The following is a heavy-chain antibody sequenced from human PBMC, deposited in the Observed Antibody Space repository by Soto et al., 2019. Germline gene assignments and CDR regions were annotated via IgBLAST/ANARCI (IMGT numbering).Heavy chain of an antibody. CDR3: VKEMAGSYYSAYHFDY. D-gene: IGHD1-26*01. CDR1: GFTFSSYG. Sequence: LRLSCAASGFTFSSYGMHWVRQAPGKGLEWVAVISYDGSNKYYADSVKGRFTISRDNSKNTLYLQMNSLRAEDTAVYYCVKEMAGSYYSAYHFDYWGQGTQVTVSS. CDR2: ISYDGSNK. V-gene: IGHV3-30*18. J-gene: IGHJ4*02.